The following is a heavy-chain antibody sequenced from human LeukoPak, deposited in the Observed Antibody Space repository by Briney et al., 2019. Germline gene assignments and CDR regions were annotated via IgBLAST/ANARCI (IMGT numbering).Heavy chain of an antibody. V-gene: IGHV3-23*01. CDR3: AKVGTTVTTYYYYYMDV. CDR2: ISYSGGNT. D-gene: IGHD4-17*01. CDR1: GFTFSSYA. J-gene: IGHJ6*03. Sequence: GGSLRLSCAASGFTFSSYAMSWVRQAPGKGLEWVSSISYSGGNTYYADSVKGRFTISRDNSKNTLYLQMNSLRAEDTALYYCAKVGTTVTTYYYYYMDVWGKGTTLTVSS.